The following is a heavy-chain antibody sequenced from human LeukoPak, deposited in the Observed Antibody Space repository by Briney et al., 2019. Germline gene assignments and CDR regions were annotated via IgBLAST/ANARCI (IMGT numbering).Heavy chain of an antibody. D-gene: IGHD3-10*01. CDR2: ISSSGSTI. Sequence: GGSLRLSCAASGFTFSSYEMNWVRQAPGKGLEWVSYISSSGSTIYYADSVKGRFTISRDNAKNSLYLQMNSLRAEDTAVYYCARVAGLDGSAYYYYYYYMDVWGKGTTVTISS. CDR3: ARVAGLDGSAYYYYYYYMDV. V-gene: IGHV3-48*03. CDR1: GFTFSSYE. J-gene: IGHJ6*03.